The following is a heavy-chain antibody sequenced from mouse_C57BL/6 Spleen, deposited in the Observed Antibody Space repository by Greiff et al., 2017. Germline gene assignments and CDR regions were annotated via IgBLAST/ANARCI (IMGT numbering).Heavy chain of an antibody. CDR1: GYTFTSYW. CDR2: IDPSDSYT. V-gene: IGHV1-50*01. CDR3: AGGLFDYGSSYDY. J-gene: IGHJ2*01. D-gene: IGHD1-1*01. Sequence: QVQLQQPGAELVKPGASVKLSCKASGYTFTSYWMQWVKQRPGQGLEWIGEIDPSDSYTNYNQKFKGKATLTVDTSSSTAYMQLSSLTSEDSAVYYCAGGLFDYGSSYDYWGQGTPLTVSS.